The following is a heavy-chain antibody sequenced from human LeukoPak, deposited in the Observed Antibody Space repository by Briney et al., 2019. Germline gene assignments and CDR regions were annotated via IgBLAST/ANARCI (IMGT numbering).Heavy chain of an antibody. J-gene: IGHJ5*02. CDR2: IYSSGTT. D-gene: IGHD6-6*01. CDR3: AREKRRSSSSAGEGWFDP. CDR1: GDSISSYY. Sequence: PSETLSLTCTASGDSISSYYWSWIRQPAGKRLEWIGRIYSSGTTNYNPSLKSRVTMSVDKSKNQFSLRLSSVTAADTAVYYCAREKRRSSSSAGEGWFDPWGQGTLVTVSS. V-gene: IGHV4-4*07.